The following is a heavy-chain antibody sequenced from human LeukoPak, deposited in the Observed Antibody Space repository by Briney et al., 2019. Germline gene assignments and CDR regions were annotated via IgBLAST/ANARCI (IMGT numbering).Heavy chain of an antibody. D-gene: IGHD3-16*01. CDR1: GYTFTGYY. J-gene: IGHJ4*02. CDR2: INPNSGGT. Sequence: ASMKVSCKASGYTFTGYYMHWVRQAPGQGLEWMGRINPNSGGTNYAQKFQGRVTMTRDTSISTAYMELSRLRSDDTAVYYCASSKATAFGDFDYWGQGTLVTVSS. CDR3: ASSKATAFGDFDY. V-gene: IGHV1-2*06.